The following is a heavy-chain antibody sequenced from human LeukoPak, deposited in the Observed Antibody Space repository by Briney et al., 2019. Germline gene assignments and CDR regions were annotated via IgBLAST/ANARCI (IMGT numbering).Heavy chain of an antibody. V-gene: IGHV4-34*01. Sequence: PSETLSLTCAVYGGSFSGYYWSWIRQPPGKGLEWIGEINHSGSTNYNPSLKSRVTISVDTSKNQFSLKQSSVTAADTAVYYCACLWGLYGGPLYWGQGNLIPVSA. D-gene: IGHD4-17*01. J-gene: IGHJ4*02. CDR2: INHSGST. CDR3: ACLWGLYGGPLY. CDR1: GGSFSGYY.